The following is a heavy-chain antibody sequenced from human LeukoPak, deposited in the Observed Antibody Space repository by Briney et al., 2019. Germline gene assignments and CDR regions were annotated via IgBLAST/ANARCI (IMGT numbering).Heavy chain of an antibody. CDR3: VSELFTGGSGSYYDN. D-gene: IGHD3-10*01. CDR2: ISFDGSNK. CDR1: GFTFSSYA. Sequence: GGSLRLSCAASGFTFSSYATHCVRQAPGKGLEWVAVISFDGSNKYYADSVKGRFTISRDNSKNTLYLQMNSLRPEDTAVYYCVSELFTGGSGSYYDNWGQGTLVTVSS. J-gene: IGHJ4*02. V-gene: IGHV3-30-3*01.